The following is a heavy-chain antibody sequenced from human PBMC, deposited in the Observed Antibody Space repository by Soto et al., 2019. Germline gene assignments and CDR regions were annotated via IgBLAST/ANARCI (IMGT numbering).Heavy chain of an antibody. D-gene: IGHD3-22*01. Sequence: QVQLVQSGAEVKKPGSSVKVSCKASGGTFSSYAISWVRQAPGQGLEWMGGIIPIFGTANYAPKFQGRVTITADESTSTAYMELSSLRSEDTAVYYCARSRVTYYYDRSAFDLWGQGTMVTVSS. CDR1: GGTFSSYA. CDR3: ARSRVTYYYDRSAFDL. CDR2: IIPIFGTA. V-gene: IGHV1-69*01. J-gene: IGHJ3*01.